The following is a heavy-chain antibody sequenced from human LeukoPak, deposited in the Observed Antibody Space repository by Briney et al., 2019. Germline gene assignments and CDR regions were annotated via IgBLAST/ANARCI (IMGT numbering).Heavy chain of an antibody. J-gene: IGHJ4*02. Sequence: SETLSLTCAVYGGSFSGYYWSWIRQPPGKGLEWIGGINHCGSTNYNPSLKSRVTISVDTSKNQFSLKLSSVTAADTAVYYCARGLGGYSSSWYEVRNYYFDYWGQGTLVTVSS. CDR1: GGSFSGYY. CDR2: INHCGST. V-gene: IGHV4-34*01. CDR3: ARGLGGYSSSWYEVRNYYFDY. D-gene: IGHD6-13*01.